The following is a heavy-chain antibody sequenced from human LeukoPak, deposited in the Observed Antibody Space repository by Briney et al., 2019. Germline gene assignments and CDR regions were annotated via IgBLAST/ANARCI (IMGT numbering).Heavy chain of an antibody. J-gene: IGHJ6*02. CDR3: ARDEHLRVGGDGHYYGMDV. CDR1: GFTFSSYG. V-gene: IGHV3-48*04. CDR2: ISSSGHTI. D-gene: IGHD2-21*02. Sequence: GGSLRLSCAASGFTFSSYGMHWVRQAPGKGLEWVSFISSSGHTIYYADSVKGRFTISRDNARNSLYLQMNSLRAEDTAVYYCARDEHLRVGGDGHYYGMDVWGQGTTVTVSS.